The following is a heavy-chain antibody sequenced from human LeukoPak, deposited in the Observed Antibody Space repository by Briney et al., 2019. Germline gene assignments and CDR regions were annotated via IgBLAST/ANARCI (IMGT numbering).Heavy chain of an antibody. CDR3: ARDPAHYLRYGYFDY. CDR1: GFMLSGSA. CDR2: INDAGSHI. D-gene: IGHD4-17*01. J-gene: IGHJ4*02. V-gene: IGHV3-21*01. Sequence: GGSLRLSCAASGFMLSGSAMNWVRQAPGKGLEWVSSINDAGSHIYYTDSVKGRFTISRDNAKNSLYLQMNSLRAEDSALYYCARDPAHYLRYGYFDYWGQGTLVTVSS.